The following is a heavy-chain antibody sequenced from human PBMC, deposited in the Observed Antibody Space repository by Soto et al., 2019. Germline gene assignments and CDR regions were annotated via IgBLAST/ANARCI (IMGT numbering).Heavy chain of an antibody. V-gene: IGHV3-23*01. CDR2: ISGSGESK. CDR3: AETSGVIVVVTSFDH. Sequence: PGGSLRLSCAASGFTFSKYALTWVRQGPGKGLEWVSAISGSGESKYDADSVKGRFTISRDNSKNTLYLQMNSLRAEDTAMYYCAETSGVIVVVTSFDHWGQGTLVTVSS. D-gene: IGHD3-22*01. J-gene: IGHJ4*02. CDR1: GFTFSKYA.